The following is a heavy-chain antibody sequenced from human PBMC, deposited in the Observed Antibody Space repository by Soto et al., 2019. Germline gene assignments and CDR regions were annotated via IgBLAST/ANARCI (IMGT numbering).Heavy chain of an antibody. Sequence: SLSTTRVAVGWIRQPPGKALEWLALIYWDDDKRYSPFLKSRLTITKDTSKNQVVLTMTNMDPVDTATYYCAHSVVAGLGYYFDYWGQGTLVTVSS. CDR3: AHSVVAGLGYYFDY. V-gene: IGHV2-5*02. D-gene: IGHD6-19*01. CDR2: IYWDDDK. CDR1: SLSTTRVA. J-gene: IGHJ4*02.